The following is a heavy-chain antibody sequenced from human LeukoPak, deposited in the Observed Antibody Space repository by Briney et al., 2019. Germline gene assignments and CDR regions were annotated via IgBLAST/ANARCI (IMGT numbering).Heavy chain of an antibody. D-gene: IGHD6-13*01. V-gene: IGHV3-7*01. CDR2: IKQDGSEK. J-gene: IGHJ5*02. CDR1: GFTFSSYW. Sequence: PGGSLRLSCAASGFTFSSYWMSWLRQAPGKGLEWVANIKQDGSEKYYVDSVKGRFTISRDNAKNSLYLQMNSLRAEDMAVYYCARAPSSSWFDPWGQGTLVTVSS. CDR3: ARAPSSSWFDP.